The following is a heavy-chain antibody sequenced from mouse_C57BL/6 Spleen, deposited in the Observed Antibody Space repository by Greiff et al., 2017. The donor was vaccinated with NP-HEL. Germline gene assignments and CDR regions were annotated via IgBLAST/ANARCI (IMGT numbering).Heavy chain of an antibody. CDR1: GYTFTSYW. CDR3: ARVNYGSSYDWFAY. V-gene: IGHV1-69*01. J-gene: IGHJ3*01. CDR2: IDPSDSYT. D-gene: IGHD1-1*01. Sequence: QVQLQQPGAELVMPGASVKLSCKASGYTFTSYWMHWVKQRPGQGLEWIGEIDPSDSYTNYNQKFKGKSTLTVDKSSSTAYMQLSSLTSEDSAVYYCARVNYGSSYDWFAYWGQGTLVTVSA.